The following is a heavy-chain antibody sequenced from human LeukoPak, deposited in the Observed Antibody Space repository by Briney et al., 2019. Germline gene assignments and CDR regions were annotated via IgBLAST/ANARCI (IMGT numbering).Heavy chain of an antibody. CDR1: GFTFSSYA. J-gene: IGHJ6*03. CDR2: ISYDGSNK. V-gene: IGHV3-30*01. D-gene: IGHD3-10*01. CDR3: ARVITMVRGFHYYYMDV. Sequence: GGSLRLSCAASGFTFSSYAMHWVRQAPGKGLEWVAVISYDGSNKYYADSVKGRFTISRDNSKNTLYLQMNSLRAEDTAVYYCARVITMVRGFHYYYMDVWGKGTTVTVSS.